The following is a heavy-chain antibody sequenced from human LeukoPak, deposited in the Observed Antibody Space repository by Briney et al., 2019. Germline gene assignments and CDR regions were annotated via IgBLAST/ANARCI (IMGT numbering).Heavy chain of an antibody. J-gene: IGHJ5*02. CDR3: ARVWFPGIAADTTGYNWFDP. V-gene: IGHV1-8*03. CDR2: MNPNSGNT. CDR1: GYTFTSYD. Sequence: ASVKVSCKASGYTFTSYDINWVRQATGQGLEWMGWMNPNSGNTGYAQKFQGRVTITRNTSISTAYMELSSLRSEDTAVYYCARVWFPGIAADTTGYNWFDPWGQGTLVTVSS. D-gene: IGHD6-13*01.